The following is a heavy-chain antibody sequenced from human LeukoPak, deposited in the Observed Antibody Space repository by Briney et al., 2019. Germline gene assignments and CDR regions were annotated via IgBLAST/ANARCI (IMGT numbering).Heavy chain of an antibody. D-gene: IGHD6-13*01. CDR3: ARDEYSSSWYSAFDI. Sequence: SETLSLTCTVSGGSISSYYWSWIRQPAGKGLEWIGRLYTSGNSNYNPSLKSRVTMSVDTSKNQLSLKLSSVTAADTAVYYCARDEYSSSWYSAFDIWGQGTMVTVSS. J-gene: IGHJ3*02. V-gene: IGHV4-4*07. CDR2: LYTSGNS. CDR1: GGSISSYY.